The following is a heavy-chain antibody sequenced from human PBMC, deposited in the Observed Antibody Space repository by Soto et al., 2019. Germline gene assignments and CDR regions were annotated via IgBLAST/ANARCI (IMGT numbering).Heavy chain of an antibody. CDR1: GGTFSSYA. D-gene: IGHD1-26*01. Sequence: QVQLVQSGAEVKKPGSSVKVSCKASGGTFSSYAISWVRQAPGQGLEWMGGIIPIFGTANYAQKFQGRVTITADQSTSPAYMELSSLRSEDTAVYYWGRGGVAGGSGSGDFDYWGQGTLVTVSS. CDR2: IIPIFGTA. V-gene: IGHV1-69*01. J-gene: IGHJ4*02. CDR3: GRGGVAGGSGSGDFDY.